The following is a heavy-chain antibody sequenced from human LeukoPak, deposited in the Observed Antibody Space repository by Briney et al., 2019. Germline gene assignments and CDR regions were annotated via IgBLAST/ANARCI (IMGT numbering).Heavy chain of an antibody. D-gene: IGHD5-12*01. CDR3: ARRVYNSGYEVGLDY. J-gene: IGHJ4*02. V-gene: IGHV4-59*08. CDR2: IHYSGGT. Sequence: PSETLSLTCTVSGHSISSYHGSWLRQPRGKGVECIGYIHYSGGTNYHPPHKRRDTLSVDTSKNQYSLKLGSVTAADTAVYYCARRVYNSGYEVGLDYWGQGTRVRVSS. CDR1: GHSISSYH.